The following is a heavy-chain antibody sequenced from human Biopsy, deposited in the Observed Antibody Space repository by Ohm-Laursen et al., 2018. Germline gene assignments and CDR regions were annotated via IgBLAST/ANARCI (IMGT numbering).Heavy chain of an antibody. J-gene: IGHJ2*01. D-gene: IGHD1-26*01. CDR1: GGSISSYY. CDR3: ARHAPSYSGSYWRYFDL. CDR2: IYYTGST. V-gene: IGHV4-59*08. Sequence: TLSLTCTVSGGSISSYYWSWIRQPPGKGLEWIGYIYYTGSTNYNPSLKSRVTISVDTSMNHLSLRLTSVNAADTAVYYCARHAPSYSGSYWRYFDLWGRGTLVTVSS.